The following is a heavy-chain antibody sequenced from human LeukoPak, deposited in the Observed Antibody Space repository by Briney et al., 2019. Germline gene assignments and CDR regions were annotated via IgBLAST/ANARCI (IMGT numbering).Heavy chain of an antibody. Sequence: PGGSLRLSCAASGFTFSSYGTHWVRQAPGKGLEWVAVISYDGSNKYYADSVKGRFTISRDNSKNTLYLQMNSLRAEDTAVYYCAKPSSDYYDSSGYPDYWGQGTLVTVSS. J-gene: IGHJ4*02. CDR1: GFTFSSYG. CDR3: AKPSSDYYDSSGYPDY. V-gene: IGHV3-30*18. CDR2: ISYDGSNK. D-gene: IGHD3-22*01.